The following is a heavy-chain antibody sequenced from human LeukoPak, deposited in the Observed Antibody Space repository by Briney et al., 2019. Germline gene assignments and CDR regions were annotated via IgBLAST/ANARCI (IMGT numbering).Heavy chain of an antibody. CDR1: GFTSSSYA. D-gene: IGHD2-15*01. CDR3: ARAVGYCSGGSCSYYFDY. J-gene: IGHJ4*02. CDR2: ISYDGSNK. Sequence: GRSLRLSCAASGFTSSSYAMHWVRQAPGKGLEWVAVISYDGSNKYYADSVKGRFTISRDNSKNTLYLQMNSLRAEDTAVYYCARAVGYCSGGSCSYYFDYWGQGTLVTVSS. V-gene: IGHV3-30*04.